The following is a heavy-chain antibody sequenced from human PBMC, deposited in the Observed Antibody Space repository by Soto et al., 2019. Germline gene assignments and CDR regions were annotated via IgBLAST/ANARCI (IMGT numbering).Heavy chain of an antibody. CDR2: ISSSGSTI. J-gene: IGHJ4*02. Sequence: PGGSLRLSCAASGFTFSSYEMNWVRQAPGKGPEWVSYISSSGSTIYYADSVKGRFTISRDNAKNSLYLQMNSLRAEDTAVYYCARFQYSSGWYGSYFDYWGQGTLVTVSS. V-gene: IGHV3-48*03. D-gene: IGHD6-19*01. CDR3: ARFQYSSGWYGSYFDY. CDR1: GFTFSSYE.